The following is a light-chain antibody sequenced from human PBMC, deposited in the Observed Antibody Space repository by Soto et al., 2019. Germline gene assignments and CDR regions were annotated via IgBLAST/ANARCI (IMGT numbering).Light chain of an antibody. CDR1: PSISNY. Sequence: DIQMTQSPSSLSASVGARVTITCRASPSISNYLSWYQQKPGKAPKLLIYGASTLESGVPSRFSGSGSGTDFTLTISSLQPEDFATYYCLQSYSVPITFGQGTRLE. V-gene: IGKV1-39*01. CDR2: GAS. J-gene: IGKJ5*01. CDR3: LQSYSVPIT.